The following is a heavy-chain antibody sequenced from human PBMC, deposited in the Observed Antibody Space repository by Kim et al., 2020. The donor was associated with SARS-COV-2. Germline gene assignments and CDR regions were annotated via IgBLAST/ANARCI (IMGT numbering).Heavy chain of an antibody. V-gene: IGHV4-4*07. D-gene: IGHD6-6*01. Sequence: SETLSLTCTVSGGSISSYYWSWIRQPAGKGLEWIGRIYTSGSTNYNPSLKSRVTMSVDTSKNQFSLKLSSVTAADTAVYYCARVIAARPYWYFDLWGRGTLVTVSS. J-gene: IGHJ2*01. CDR2: IYTSGST. CDR3: ARVIAARPYWYFDL. CDR1: GGSISSYY.